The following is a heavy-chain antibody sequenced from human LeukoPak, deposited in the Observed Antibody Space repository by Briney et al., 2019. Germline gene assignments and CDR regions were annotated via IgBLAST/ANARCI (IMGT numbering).Heavy chain of an antibody. CDR3: ARSYSYGKTDY. CDR2: IYPGDSDT. CDR1: GYSFTSNW. Sequence: GESLKISCKGSGYSFTSNWIGWVRKIPGKGLGWMGIIYPGDSDTRYSPSFQGQVTISADKSISTAYLQWSSLKASDTAMYYCARSYSYGKTDYWGQGTLVTVSS. J-gene: IGHJ4*02. V-gene: IGHV5-51*01. D-gene: IGHD5-18*01.